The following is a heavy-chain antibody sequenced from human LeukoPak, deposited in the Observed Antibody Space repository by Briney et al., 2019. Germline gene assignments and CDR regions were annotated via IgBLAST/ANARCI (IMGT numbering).Heavy chain of an antibody. CDR3: ARRRYYDSTGYLD. CDR2: IYYSGST. CDR1: SGSISSSSYY. V-gene: IGHV4-39*02. D-gene: IGHD3-22*01. J-gene: IGHJ1*01. Sequence: SETLSLTCTISSGSISSSSYYWGWIRQPPGKGREWIADIYYSGSTYYNPSLKSRVPISIDTSNNHFSLRLSSVTAADTALYYCARRRYYDSTGYLDWGQGTLVTVSS.